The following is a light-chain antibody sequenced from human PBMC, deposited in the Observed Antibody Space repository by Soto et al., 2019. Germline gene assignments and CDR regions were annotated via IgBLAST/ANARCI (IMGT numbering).Light chain of an antibody. CDR2: EVS. CDR1: SSDVGGYNY. J-gene: IGLJ2*01. CDR3: SSYAGNSNFL. V-gene: IGLV2-14*01. Sequence: QSALTQPASVSGSPGQSITISCTGTSSDVGGYNYVSWYQQHPGKAPKLMIYEVSNRPSGVSNRFSGSKSGNTASLTISGLQADDEALYYCSSYAGNSNFLFGGGTKLTVL.